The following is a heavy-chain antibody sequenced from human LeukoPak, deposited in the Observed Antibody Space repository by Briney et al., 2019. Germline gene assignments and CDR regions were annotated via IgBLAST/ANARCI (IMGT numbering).Heavy chain of an antibody. CDR1: GGSISSYY. CDR2: IYYSGST. V-gene: IGHV4-59*01. J-gene: IGHJ4*02. CDR3: ARVEGGYDNFDY. D-gene: IGHD5-12*01. Sequence: SETLSLTCTVSGGSISSYYWSWTRQPPGKGLEWIGYIYYSGSTNYNPSLKRRVTISVDTSKNQFSLKLSSVTAADTAVYYCARVEGGYDNFDYWGQGILVTVSS.